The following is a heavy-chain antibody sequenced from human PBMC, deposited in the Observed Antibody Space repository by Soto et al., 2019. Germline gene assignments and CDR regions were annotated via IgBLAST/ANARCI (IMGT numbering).Heavy chain of an antibody. CDR1: GGSISSYY. V-gene: IGHV4-59*01. CDR2: IYYSGST. J-gene: IGHJ3*02. Sequence: QVQLQESGPGLVKPSETLSLTCTVSGGSISSYYWSSIRQPPGKGLEWIGYIYYSGSTNYNPSLKSRVTISVDTSKNQFSLKLSSVTAADTAVYYCARVWGGAFDIWGQGTMVTVSS. D-gene: IGHD3-10*01. CDR3: ARVWGGAFDI.